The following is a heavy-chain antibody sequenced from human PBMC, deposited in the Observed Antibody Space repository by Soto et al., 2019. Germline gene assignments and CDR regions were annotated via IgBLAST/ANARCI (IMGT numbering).Heavy chain of an antibody. V-gene: IGHV4-59*08. CDR3: ARQWGTDAFDI. D-gene: IGHD1-1*01. CDR2: IYYSGST. Sequence: SETLSFTCTVSGGSISSYYWSWIRQPPGKGLEWIGYIYYSGSTNYNPSLKSRVTISVDTSKNQFSLKLSSVTAADTAVYYCARQWGTDAFDIWGQGTMVTVSS. J-gene: IGHJ3*02. CDR1: GGSISSYY.